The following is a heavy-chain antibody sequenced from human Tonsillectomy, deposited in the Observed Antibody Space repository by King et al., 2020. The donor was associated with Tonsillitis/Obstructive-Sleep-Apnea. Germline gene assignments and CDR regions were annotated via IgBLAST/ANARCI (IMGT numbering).Heavy chain of an antibody. CDR2: IYPGDSDT. CDR3: ARSVTSALTNWFDP. J-gene: IGHJ5*02. V-gene: IGHV5-51*01. D-gene: IGHD3-9*01. Sequence: VQLVESGAEVKKPGESLKISCNGFGYNFSNHWIGWVRQMPGRGLEWMGIIYPGDSDTRYSPSSQGQGTISADKSNSTAYLQWNSLKAPDSGIYFCARSVTSALTNWFDPWGQGTQVTVSS. CDR1: GYNFSNHW.